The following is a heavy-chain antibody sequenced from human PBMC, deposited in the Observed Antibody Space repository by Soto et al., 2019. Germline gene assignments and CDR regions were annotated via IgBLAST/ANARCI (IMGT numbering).Heavy chain of an antibody. Sequence: EVHLLESGGGLVQPGGSLRLSCAASGFTFSTYAMGWVRQAPGKGLAWVSLISGSSDRTYYGNPVKGRFTISRDNSKNTLYLQMNSLRAEDTAVYYCATQDFRGTTGTTWGQGTLVTVSS. CDR3: ATQDFRGTTGTT. D-gene: IGHD1-1*01. CDR2: ISGSSDRT. CDR1: GFTFSTYA. V-gene: IGHV3-23*01. J-gene: IGHJ4*02.